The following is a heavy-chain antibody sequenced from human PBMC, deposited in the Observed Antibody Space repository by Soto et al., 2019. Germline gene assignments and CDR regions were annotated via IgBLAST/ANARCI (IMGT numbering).Heavy chain of an antibody. Sequence: HEQLEQAGAEVKEPGSSVKVSCRASGDTFNSYTFSWVRQAPGQRLEWLGGITPSLKTPTSTHNLQGRVTIKADEAARTVYMDLRSLRYEDTAMYYCARSCSGGRCYSPLNSNGAFDTWGQGTRVTVS. CDR1: GDTFNSYT. D-gene: IGHD2-15*01. CDR2: ITPSLKTP. CDR3: ARSCSGGRCYSPLNSNGAFDT. J-gene: IGHJ3*02. V-gene: IGHV1-69*01.